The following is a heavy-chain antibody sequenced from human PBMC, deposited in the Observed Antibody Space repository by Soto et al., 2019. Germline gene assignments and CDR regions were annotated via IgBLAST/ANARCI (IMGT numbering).Heavy chain of an antibody. V-gene: IGHV4-59*01. CDR1: GGSITDFY. CDR3: ARLGGVAARTFDY. J-gene: IGHJ4*02. D-gene: IGHD6-6*01. CDR2: IYYSGRT. Sequence: SETLSLTCTVSGGSITDFYWSWIRQPPGKALEWIGYIYYSGRTDYSPSLQSRVSISVDPSKTQFSLNLRSVNTADTAVYYCARLGGVAARTFDYWGQGTLVTVSS.